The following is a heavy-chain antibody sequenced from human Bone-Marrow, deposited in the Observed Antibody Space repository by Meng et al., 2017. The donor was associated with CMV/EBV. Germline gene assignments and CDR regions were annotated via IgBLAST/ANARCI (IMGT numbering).Heavy chain of an antibody. Sequence: ASVKVSCKASGYIFTRYGISWVRQAPGQGLEWMGWISAYNGNTNYAQKFQDRVTMTTETSTTTAYMELRSLRSDDTVLYYCARDTGQGVRTDEAFDIWGQGTMVTVSS. J-gene: IGHJ3*02. CDR3: ARDTGQGVRTDEAFDI. V-gene: IGHV1-18*01. CDR1: GYIFTRYG. D-gene: IGHD3-10*01. CDR2: ISAYNGNT.